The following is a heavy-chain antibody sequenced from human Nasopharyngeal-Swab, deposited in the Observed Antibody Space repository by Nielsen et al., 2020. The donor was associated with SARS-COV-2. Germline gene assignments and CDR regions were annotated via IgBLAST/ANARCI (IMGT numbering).Heavy chain of an antibody. CDR2: ISGSGGST. CDR3: AKDETYYDFWSGYFRWFDP. V-gene: IGHV3-23*01. Sequence: WIRQPPGKGLERVSAISGSGGSTYYADSVKGRFTISRDNSKNTLYLQMNSLRAEGTAVYYCAKDETYYDFWSGYFRWFDPWGQGTLVTVSS. D-gene: IGHD3-3*01. J-gene: IGHJ5*02.